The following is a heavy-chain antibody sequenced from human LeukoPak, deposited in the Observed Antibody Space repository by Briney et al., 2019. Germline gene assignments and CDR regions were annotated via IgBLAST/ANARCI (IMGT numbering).Heavy chain of an antibody. Sequence: GASVKVSCKASGGTFSSYAISWVRQAPGQGLEWMGGIIPIFGTANYAQKFQGRVTITTDESTSTAYMELSSLRSEDTAVYYCARQTALDYGGPGDAFDIWGQGTMVTVSS. CDR2: IIPIFGTA. D-gene: IGHD4-23*01. CDR1: GGTFSSYA. V-gene: IGHV1-69*05. J-gene: IGHJ3*02. CDR3: ARQTALDYGGPGDAFDI.